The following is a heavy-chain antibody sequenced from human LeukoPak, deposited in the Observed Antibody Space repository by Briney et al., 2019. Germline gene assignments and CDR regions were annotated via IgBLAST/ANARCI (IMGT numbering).Heavy chain of an antibody. V-gene: IGHV3-7*01. CDR3: ARDLDSSSWWNWFDP. CDR1: GFTFSTYW. D-gene: IGHD6-13*01. Sequence: GGSLRLSCAASGFTFSTYWMSWVRQAPGKGLEWVANIKQDGSEKKCVDSVKGRFTISRDNAKNSLYLQMNSLRAEDTAMYYCARDLDSSSWWNWFDPWGQGTLVTVSS. J-gene: IGHJ5*02. CDR2: IKQDGSEK.